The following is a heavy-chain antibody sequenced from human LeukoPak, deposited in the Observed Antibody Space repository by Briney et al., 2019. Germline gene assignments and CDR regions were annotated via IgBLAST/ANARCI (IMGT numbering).Heavy chain of an antibody. J-gene: IGHJ4*02. D-gene: IGHD3-22*01. CDR1: GFTFSNYA. V-gene: IGHV3-23*01. CDR2: ISGSGDSA. Sequence: GGSLRLSCAASGFTFSNYAMSWVRQAPGKGLEWVSFISGSGDSAYYADSVEGRFTISRDNSKNTLYLQMNSLRAEDTAVYYCAKDHSTGYYYFDYWGQGTLVTVSS. CDR3: AKDHSTGYYYFDY.